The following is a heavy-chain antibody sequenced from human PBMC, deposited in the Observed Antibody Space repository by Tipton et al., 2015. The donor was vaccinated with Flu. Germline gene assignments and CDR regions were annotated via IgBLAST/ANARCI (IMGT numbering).Heavy chain of an antibody. CDR3: ANRKSSGWYDLGGVLDY. J-gene: IGHJ4*02. V-gene: IGHV3-23*01. D-gene: IGHD6-19*01. Sequence: SLRLSCAASGFTFSSHAMTWVRQAPGKGLEWVSGISASGGSADYADSVKGRFTISRDNSKNTLYLQMNSLRAEDTAVYYCANRKSSGWYDLGGVLDYWGQGTLVTVSS. CDR1: GFTFSSHA. CDR2: ISASGGSA.